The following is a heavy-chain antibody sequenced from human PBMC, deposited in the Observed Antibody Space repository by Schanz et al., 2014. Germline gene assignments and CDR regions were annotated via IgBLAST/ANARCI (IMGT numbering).Heavy chain of an antibody. CDR2: ISAYNGHT. V-gene: IGHV1-18*01. D-gene: IGHD3-10*01. CDR3: ARAKRFGDMDV. CDR1: GYTFTSYG. J-gene: IGHJ6*02. Sequence: QVQLVQSGAEVKKPGSSVKVSCKASGYTFTSYGINWVRQAPGQGLEWMGWISAYNGHTDYAQKLQGRVALTTDTSTSTAYMELRNLRSDDTAVYYCARAKRFGDMDVWGQGTTVTVS.